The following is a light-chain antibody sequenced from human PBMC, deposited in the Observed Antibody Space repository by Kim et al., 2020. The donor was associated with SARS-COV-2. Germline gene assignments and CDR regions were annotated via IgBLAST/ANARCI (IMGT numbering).Light chain of an antibody. CDR1: QSVSSSY. Sequence: STGERATLSCRASQSVSSSYLAWYQQKPGQAPRLLIYGASSRATGIPDRFSGSGSGTDFTLTISRLEPEDFAVYYCQQYGSSPNTFGGGTKVDIK. CDR2: GAS. V-gene: IGKV3-20*01. CDR3: QQYGSSPNT. J-gene: IGKJ4*01.